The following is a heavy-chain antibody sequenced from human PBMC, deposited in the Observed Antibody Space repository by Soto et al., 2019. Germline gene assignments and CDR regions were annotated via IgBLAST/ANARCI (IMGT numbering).Heavy chain of an antibody. Sequence: PAETLSLTCAVSGGSIRGYYWSWVRQSAGMGLEWIGRMHTSGSTNYNPSLKSRVTFSVDMSKNQISLKLTSVTAADTALYYCARASMPKAHFDSWGQGTLVTVSS. CDR2: MHTSGST. CDR3: ARASMPKAHFDS. D-gene: IGHD2-2*01. J-gene: IGHJ4*02. CDR1: GGSIRGYY. V-gene: IGHV4-4*07.